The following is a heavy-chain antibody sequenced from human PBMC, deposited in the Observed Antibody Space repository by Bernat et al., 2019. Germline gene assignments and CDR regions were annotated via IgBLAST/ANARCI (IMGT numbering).Heavy chain of an antibody. Sequence: EVQLVESGGGLVQPGGSLRLSCAASGFTFSSYSMNWVRQAPGKGLEWVSYISSSSTIYYADSVKGRFTISRDNAKNSLYLQMNSLRAEDTAVYYCARGGSSGWYPNWFDPWGQGTLVTVSS. J-gene: IGHJ5*02. CDR2: ISSSSTI. D-gene: IGHD6-19*01. V-gene: IGHV3-48*01. CDR3: ARGGSSGWYPNWFDP. CDR1: GFTFSSYS.